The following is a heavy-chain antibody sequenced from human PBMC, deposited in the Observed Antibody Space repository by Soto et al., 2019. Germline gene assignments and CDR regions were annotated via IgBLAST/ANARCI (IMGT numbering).Heavy chain of an antibody. CDR2: IYRSGGT. D-gene: IGHD3-9*01. V-gene: IGHV4-4*02. CDR1: GDSISASNW. Sequence: QVQLQESGPGLVKPSGTLSLTCAVSGDSISASNWCNWVRQPPGKGLEWIGEIYRSGGTNYNPSLKSRVTISLDNSKNLFSLELRSATATDTAVYYCARGLVDWTVASHEAFDIWGPGTMASVAS. CDR3: ARGLVDWTVASHEAFDI. J-gene: IGHJ3*02.